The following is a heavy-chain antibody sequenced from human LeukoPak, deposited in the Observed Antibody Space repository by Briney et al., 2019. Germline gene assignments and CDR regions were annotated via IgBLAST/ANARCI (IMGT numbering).Heavy chain of an antibody. CDR2: ITPSDGA. CDR1: GYTFTAYS. D-gene: IGHD3-10*01. Sequence: ASVKVSCKSSGYTFTAYSMHWVRQAPGQGLEWMGWITPSDGANYAQKFQGRVTMTRDTSMSTAYMDLNRLTSDDTAVYYCARDRRGYYDSGSYYPLIWGQGTLVTVSS. V-gene: IGHV1-2*02. CDR3: ARDRRGYYDSGSYYPLI. J-gene: IGHJ4*02.